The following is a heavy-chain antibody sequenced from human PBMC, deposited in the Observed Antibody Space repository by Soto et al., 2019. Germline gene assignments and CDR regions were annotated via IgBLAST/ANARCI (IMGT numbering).Heavy chain of an antibody. J-gene: IGHJ4*02. CDR1: AFTFSNFA. CDR3: AKGQGWSYYYDS. D-gene: IGHD2-15*01. Sequence: GGSLRLSCAASAFTFSNFAMSWVRLAPGKGLEWFSSIGGSGGTYYADSVKGRFTISRDNSKNMLYLYLNSPRAEDTAMYYCAKGQGWSYYYDSWGQGTLVTVS. CDR2: IGGSGGT. V-gene: IGHV3-23*01.